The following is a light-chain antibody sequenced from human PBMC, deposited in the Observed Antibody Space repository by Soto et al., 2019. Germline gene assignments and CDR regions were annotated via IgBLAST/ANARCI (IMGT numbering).Light chain of an antibody. J-gene: IGKJ1*01. V-gene: IGKV3-20*01. Sequence: EITLTHSHRTLSLSPFARATLXCLASKRVSSSYLAWYQQKPGQAPRLLIYGASSRATGIPDRFSGSGSGTDFTLTISRLEPEDFAVYYCQQYGSSPRTFGQGTKVDIK. CDR1: KRVSSSY. CDR2: GAS. CDR3: QQYGSSPRT.